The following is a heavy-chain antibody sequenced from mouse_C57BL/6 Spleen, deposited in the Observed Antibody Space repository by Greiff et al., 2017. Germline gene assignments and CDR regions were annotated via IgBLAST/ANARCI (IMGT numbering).Heavy chain of an antibody. J-gene: IGHJ4*01. Sequence: DVLLVESGGGLVQPGGSLSLSCAASGFTFTDYYMSWVRQPPGKALEWLGFIRNKANGYTTEYSASVKGRFTISRDNSQSILYLQMNALRAEDSATYYCARSGYDYDEDAMDYWGQGTSVTVSS. D-gene: IGHD2-4*01. CDR3: ARSGYDYDEDAMDY. V-gene: IGHV7-3*01. CDR1: GFTFTDYY. CDR2: IRNKANGYTT.